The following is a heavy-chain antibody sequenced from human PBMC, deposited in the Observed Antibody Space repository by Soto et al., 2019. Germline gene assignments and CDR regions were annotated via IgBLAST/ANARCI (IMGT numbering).Heavy chain of an antibody. V-gene: IGHV4-59*01. CDR3: ARGGLADRQRIWFDP. D-gene: IGHD6-13*01. Sequence: SETLSLSCTGSGGSINGYYWGWIRQPPGKGLEWIGYIHYSGSTNYNPSLKSRLTISVDTPKNQFSLKVNSMTAADTAVYYCARGGLADRQRIWFDPWGQGTPVTVSS. CDR1: GGSINGYY. CDR2: IHYSGST. J-gene: IGHJ5*02.